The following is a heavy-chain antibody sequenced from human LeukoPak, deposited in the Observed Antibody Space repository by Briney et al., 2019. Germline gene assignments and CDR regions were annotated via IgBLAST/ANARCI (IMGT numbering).Heavy chain of an antibody. V-gene: IGHV3-23*01. D-gene: IGHD1-26*01. CDR1: GFTFSTYA. CDR3: AKKSLGISGRYYLDY. Sequence: GGSLRLSCAASGFTFSTYAMSWVRQAPGKGLEWVSAISGSGGNTYYADSVKGRFTISRDNSKNTLYLQMNSLRAEGTAVYYCAKKSLGISGRYYLDYWGQGTLVTVSS. CDR2: ISGSGGNT. J-gene: IGHJ4*02.